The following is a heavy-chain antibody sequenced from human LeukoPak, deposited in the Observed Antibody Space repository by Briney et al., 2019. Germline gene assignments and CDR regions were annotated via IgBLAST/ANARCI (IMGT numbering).Heavy chain of an antibody. D-gene: IGHD1-26*01. Sequence: SETLSLTCTVSGGSISSYYWSWIRQPPGKGLEWIGYIYYSGSTNYNPSLKSRVTISVDTSKSQFSLKLSSVTAADTAVYYCARYSGSYPHDAFDIWGQGTMVTVSS. J-gene: IGHJ3*02. CDR2: IYYSGST. CDR1: GGSISSYY. CDR3: ARYSGSYPHDAFDI. V-gene: IGHV4-59*01.